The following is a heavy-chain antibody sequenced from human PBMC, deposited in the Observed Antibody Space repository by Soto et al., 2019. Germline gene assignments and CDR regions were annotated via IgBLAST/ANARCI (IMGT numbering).Heavy chain of an antibody. V-gene: IGHV1-69*12. D-gene: IGHD3-22*01. CDR1: GGTFSSYA. CDR2: IIPIFGTA. Sequence: QVQLVQSGAEVKKPGSSVKVSCKASGGTFSSYAISWVRQAPGQGLEWMGGIIPIFGTANYAQKFQGRVTITADESTSTAYMELSSLRSEDTAVYYCARDRNYYDSSGYYSKTYYYYGMDVWGQGTTVTVSS. CDR3: ARDRNYYDSSGYYSKTYYYYGMDV. J-gene: IGHJ6*02.